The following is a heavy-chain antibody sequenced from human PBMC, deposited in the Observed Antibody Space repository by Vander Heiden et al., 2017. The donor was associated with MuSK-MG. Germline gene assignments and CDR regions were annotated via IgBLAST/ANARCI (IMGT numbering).Heavy chain of an antibody. Sequence: QVTLKESGPALVKPTQTLTLTCTFPGFSLSTSGMRVSWIRQPPGKALEWLARIDWDDDKFYSTALKTRLTISKDTSKKKVVLTMTKMEPVDTATYYSTRSRDGYNILDYWSQGTIVTVYS. CDR2: IDWDDDK. D-gene: IGHD5-12*01. CDR3: TRSRDGYNILDY. CDR1: GFSLSTSGMR. J-gene: IGHJ4*02. V-gene: IGHV2-70*04.